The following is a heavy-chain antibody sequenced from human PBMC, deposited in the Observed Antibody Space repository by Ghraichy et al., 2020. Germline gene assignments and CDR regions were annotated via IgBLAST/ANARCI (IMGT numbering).Heavy chain of an antibody. CDR3: ARAERLAASGGGFDP. CDR1: GGSISSGDYS. V-gene: IGHV4-30-2*01. D-gene: IGHD2-8*02. Sequence: SETLSLTCAVSGGSISSGDYSWSWIRQPPGKDLEWIGSIYPGGNTYYNPSLKNRGTLLVDKSTNQFSLKVTSVTVADTAVYYCARAERLAASGGGFDPWGQGTLVTVS. J-gene: IGHJ5*02. CDR2: IYPGGNT.